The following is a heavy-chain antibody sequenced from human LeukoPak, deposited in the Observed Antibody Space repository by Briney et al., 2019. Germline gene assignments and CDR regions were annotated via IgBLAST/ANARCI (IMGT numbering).Heavy chain of an antibody. D-gene: IGHD2-2*02. V-gene: IGHV3-23*01. CDR1: GFTFSTYA. CDR2: ISGSGTST. J-gene: IGHJ4*02. Sequence: GGSLRLSCTASGFTFSTYAMSWVRQAPGKGLEWVSSISGSGTSTYSADSVKGRLTISRDNSKSTLYLQMNNLRAEDTAVYYCAKGIGGSCYSGNDYWGQGTLSPSPQ. CDR3: AKGIGGSCYSGNDY.